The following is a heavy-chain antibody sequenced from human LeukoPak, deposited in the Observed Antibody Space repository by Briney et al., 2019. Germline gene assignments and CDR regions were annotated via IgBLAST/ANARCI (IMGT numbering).Heavy chain of an antibody. CDR3: ARGGVEGYIVVHYFDY. CDR2: IIPIFGTA. D-gene: IGHD5-18*01. V-gene: IGHV1-69*13. Sequence: SVKVSCKASGGTFSSYAISWVRQAPGQGLEWMGGIIPIFGTANYAQKFQGRVTITADESTSTAYMELSSLRSEDTAVYYCARGGVEGYIVVHYFDYWGQGTLVTVSS. J-gene: IGHJ4*02. CDR1: GGTFSSYA.